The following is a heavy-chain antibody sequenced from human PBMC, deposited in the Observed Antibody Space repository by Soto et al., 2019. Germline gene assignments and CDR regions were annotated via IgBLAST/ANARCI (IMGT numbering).Heavy chain of an antibody. Sequence: GGSLSLACGASGFNFRLYPMAWVRQAPGKGLEWASSISGSGGSTFYADSVKGRFTISRDNSKNTLYLQMDTLRAGDSAVYYCAKAHTFRFYYFTGGDYWGQGTLVTVSS. CDR1: GFNFRLYP. CDR2: ISGSGGST. J-gene: IGHJ4*02. CDR3: AKAHTFRFYYFTGGDY. V-gene: IGHV3-23*01. D-gene: IGHD3-22*01.